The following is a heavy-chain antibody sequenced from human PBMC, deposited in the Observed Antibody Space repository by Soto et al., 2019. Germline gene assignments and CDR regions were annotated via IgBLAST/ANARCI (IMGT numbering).Heavy chain of an antibody. V-gene: IGHV3-49*04. CDR1: GFTFGDYA. CDR2: IRSKAYGGTT. D-gene: IGHD6-13*01. CDR3: TRAHSSSWTPHWFDP. J-gene: IGHJ5*02. Sequence: GWSLRLSCTASGFTFGDYAMSWVRQAPGKGLEWVGFIRSKAYGGTTEYAASVKGRFTISRDDSKSIAYLQMNSLKTEDTAVYYCTRAHSSSWTPHWFDPWGQGTLVTVSS.